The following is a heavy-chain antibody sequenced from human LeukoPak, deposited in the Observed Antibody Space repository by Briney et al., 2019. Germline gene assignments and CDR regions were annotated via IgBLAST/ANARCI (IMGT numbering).Heavy chain of an antibody. Sequence: ASVKVSCKASGYTFTSYGVSWVRQAPGQGLEWMGWISPYNGNTNYAQNFQGRVTMTTHTFTTTAYMELRSLRSDDTAVYYCARERYYYDSSGYGLDCWGQGTLVTVSS. CDR3: ARERYYYDSSGYGLDC. D-gene: IGHD3-22*01. CDR2: ISPYNGNT. V-gene: IGHV1-18*01. J-gene: IGHJ4*02. CDR1: GYTFTSYG.